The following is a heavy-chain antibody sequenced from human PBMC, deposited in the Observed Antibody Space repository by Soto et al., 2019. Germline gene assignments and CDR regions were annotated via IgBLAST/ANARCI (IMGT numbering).Heavy chain of an antibody. V-gene: IGHV4-31*03. CDR2: IYYSGST. CDR3: ARPSGGAWYFDL. CDR1: GGSISSGGYY. J-gene: IGHJ2*01. D-gene: IGHD3-10*01. Sequence: QVQLQESGPGLVKPSQTLSLTCTVSGGSISSGGYYWSWIRQHPGKGLEWIGYIYYSGSTYYNPSLKSRVTLSVDPSKNQFSLKLSSVTAADTAVYYCARPSGGAWYFDLWGRGTLVTVSS.